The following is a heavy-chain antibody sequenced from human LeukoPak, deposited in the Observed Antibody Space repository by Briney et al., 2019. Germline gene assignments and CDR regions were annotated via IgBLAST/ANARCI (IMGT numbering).Heavy chain of an antibody. V-gene: IGHV4-4*07. D-gene: IGHD3-10*01. CDR3: ARDRAIGSRKFGMDV. CDR1: GGSISSYY. CDR2: IHSSGST. Sequence: HPSETLSLTCTVSGGSISSYYWSWIRQPAGKGLEWIGRIHSSGSTNYNPSLKTRVTMSVDTSKNQLSLKLSSVTAADTAVYYCARDRAIGSRKFGMDVWGQGTTVTVSS. J-gene: IGHJ6*02.